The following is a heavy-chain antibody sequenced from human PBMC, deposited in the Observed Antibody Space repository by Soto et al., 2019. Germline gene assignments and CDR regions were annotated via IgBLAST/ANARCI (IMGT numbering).Heavy chain of an antibody. J-gene: IGHJ4*02. CDR1: GFTFSRYS. CDR3: ARDLGYYDSSGYFDY. Sequence: GGSLRLSCVTSGFTFSRYSMHWFRQAPGKGLEWVAVTSSDGGTKFYADSVKGRFTVSRDNSKNTLYLQMNSLRPEDTAVYYCARDLGYYDSSGYFDYWGQGTLVTVSS. CDR2: TSSDGGTK. V-gene: IGHV3-30-3*01. D-gene: IGHD3-22*01.